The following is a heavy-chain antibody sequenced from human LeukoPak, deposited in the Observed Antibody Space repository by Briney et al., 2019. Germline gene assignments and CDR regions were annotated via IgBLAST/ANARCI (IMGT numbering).Heavy chain of an antibody. D-gene: IGHD3-10*01. CDR2: MNPNSGNT. CDR1: GYTFTSYD. Sequence: ASVKVSCKASGYTFTSYDINWVRQATGQGLEWMGWMNPNSGNTGCAQKLQGRVTMTRNTSISTAYMELSSLRSDDTAVYYCARKYLYGSGKPHFDYWGQGTLVTVSS. V-gene: IGHV1-8*01. J-gene: IGHJ4*02. CDR3: ARKYLYGSGKPHFDY.